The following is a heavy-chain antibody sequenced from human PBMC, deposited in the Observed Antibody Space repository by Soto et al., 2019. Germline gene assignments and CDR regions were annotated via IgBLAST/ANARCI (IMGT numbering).Heavy chain of an antibody. J-gene: IGHJ5*02. Sequence: QITLKESGPTLVKPTQTLTLTCTFSGFSLKTGGAGVGWIRHPPGKALEWLALIYWNEDKRYSPSLKSRLTITKDTSKNQVVLTMTNMDPVDTATYYCAHRGYGDYPRDNWFDPWGQGTLVPVSS. V-gene: IGHV2-5*01. CDR3: AHRGYGDYPRDNWFDP. CDR2: IYWNEDK. CDR1: GFSLKTGGAG. D-gene: IGHD4-17*01.